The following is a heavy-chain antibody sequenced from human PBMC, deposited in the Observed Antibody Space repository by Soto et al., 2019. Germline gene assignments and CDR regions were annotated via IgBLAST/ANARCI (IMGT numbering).Heavy chain of an antibody. J-gene: IGHJ3*02. V-gene: IGHV3-23*01. CDR1: GFTFSSYA. D-gene: IGHD4-17*01. Sequence: EVQLLESGGGLVQRGGSLRLSCAASGFTFSSYAMSWVRQAPGKGLEWVSGISGSGGATYYADSVKGRFTISRDNSKDTLYLQMNILRADGTAVYYCAKCMTTVTTFPFDIWGQGTMVAGSS. CDR3: AKCMTTVTTFPFDI. CDR2: ISGSGGAT.